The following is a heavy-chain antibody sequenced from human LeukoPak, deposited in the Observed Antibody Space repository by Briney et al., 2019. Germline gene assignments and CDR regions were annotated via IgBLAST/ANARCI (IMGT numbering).Heavy chain of an antibody. J-gene: IGHJ4*02. CDR2: IYYSGST. CDR1: GGSISSYY. CDR3: ARERIAAAAEDY. Sequence: SETLSPTCTVSGGSISSYYWSWIRQPPGKGLEWIGYIYYSGSTNYNPSLKSRVTISVDTSKNQFSLKLSSVTAADTAVYYCARERIAAAAEDYWGQGTLVTVSS. D-gene: IGHD6-13*01. V-gene: IGHV4-59*01.